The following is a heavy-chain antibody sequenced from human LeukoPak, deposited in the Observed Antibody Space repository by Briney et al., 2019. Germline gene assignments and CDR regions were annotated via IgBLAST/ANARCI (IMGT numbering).Heavy chain of an antibody. CDR1: GFTFSSSW. CDR3: VRGFGGRTDS. V-gene: IGHV3-74*01. J-gene: IGHJ5*01. CDR2: INTDGSRT. D-gene: IGHD2-15*01. Sequence: PGGSLRLSCAASGFTFSSSWMHWARQAPGKGLVWVSRINTDGSRTDHADSVKGRFTISRDNAKDTLYLQMSSLRAEDMAVYYCVRGFGGRTDSWGQGTEVTVST.